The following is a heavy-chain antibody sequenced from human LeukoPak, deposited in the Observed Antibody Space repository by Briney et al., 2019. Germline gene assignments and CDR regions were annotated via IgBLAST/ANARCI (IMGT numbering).Heavy chain of an antibody. CDR2: ISGSGGST. V-gene: IGHV3-23*01. CDR1: GFTFSNAW. D-gene: IGHD5-24*01. Sequence: PGGSLRLSCAASGFTFSNAWMSWVRQAPGKGLEWVSAISGSGGSTYYADSVKGRFTISRDNSKNTLYLQMNSLRAEDTAVYYCAKQGWAPVYFDYWGQGTLVTVSS. CDR3: AKQGWAPVYFDY. J-gene: IGHJ4*02.